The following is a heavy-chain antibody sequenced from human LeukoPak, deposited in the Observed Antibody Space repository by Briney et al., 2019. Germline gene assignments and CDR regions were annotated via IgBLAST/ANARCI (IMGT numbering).Heavy chain of an antibody. CDR1: GYTFTGYY. CDR3: ARDGELTGDKGFDY. CDR2: INPNSGGK. Sequence: GASVKVSCNASGYTFTGYYRHWVRQAPGQGLEWMGWINPNSGGKNYEQKFQGRVSMTRNTSISTAYMELSRLATEDTAVYYCARDGELTGDKGFDYWGQGGLVTVSS. D-gene: IGHD7-27*01. J-gene: IGHJ4*02. V-gene: IGHV1-2*02.